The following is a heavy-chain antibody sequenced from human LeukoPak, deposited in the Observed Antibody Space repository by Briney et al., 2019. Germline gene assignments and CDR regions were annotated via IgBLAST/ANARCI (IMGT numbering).Heavy chain of an antibody. V-gene: IGHV4-39*01. J-gene: IGHJ4*02. Sequence: KPSETLSLTCTVSGGSISSSSYYWGWIRQPPGKGLEWIGSIYYSGSTYYNPSLKSRVTISVDTSKSQFSLKLSSVTAADTAVYYCARRVSSIAAAGTRRAYFDYWGQGTLVTVSS. D-gene: IGHD6-13*01. CDR2: IYYSGST. CDR1: GGSISSSSYY. CDR3: ARRVSSIAAAGTRRAYFDY.